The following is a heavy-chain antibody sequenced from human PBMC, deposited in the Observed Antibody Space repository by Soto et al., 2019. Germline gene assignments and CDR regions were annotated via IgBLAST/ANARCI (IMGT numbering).Heavy chain of an antibody. CDR3: ARGVDWNYGLDYFDY. CDR1: GFSFRSYW. Sequence: GGSLRLSCAASGFSFRSYWMHWVRQAPGKGLEWVSRINGDGSITTYADSVKGRFTISRDNAKNSLYLQMNSLRAEDTAVYYCARGVDWNYGLDYFDYWGQGTLVTVSS. CDR2: INGDGSIT. J-gene: IGHJ4*02. D-gene: IGHD1-7*01. V-gene: IGHV3-74*01.